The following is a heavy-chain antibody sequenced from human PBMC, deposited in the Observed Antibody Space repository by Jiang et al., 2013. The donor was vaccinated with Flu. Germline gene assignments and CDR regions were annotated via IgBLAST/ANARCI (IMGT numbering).Heavy chain of an antibody. Sequence: GAEVKKPGTSVKVSCEASGFTFSSSAVQWVRQARGQRLEWIGWVVVGSGSVSYAQKFLQRVTITRDMSTRTTHMELSSLRSEDTAVYYCAAAGEWLHFRPLGYYGMDVWGQGTTVTVSS. CDR1: GFTFSSSA. J-gene: IGHJ6*02. CDR3: AAAGEWLHFRPLGYYGMDV. D-gene: IGHD5-12*01. CDR2: VVVGSGSV. V-gene: IGHV1-58*01.